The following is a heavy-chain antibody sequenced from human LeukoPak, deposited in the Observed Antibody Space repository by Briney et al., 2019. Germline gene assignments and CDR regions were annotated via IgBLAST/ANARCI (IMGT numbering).Heavy chain of an antibody. J-gene: IGHJ4*02. CDR2: IKSKRDGGPA. CDR3: VAGVGMSDFDF. D-gene: IGHD3-10*01. CDR1: GFTFSKAW. Sequence: GGSLRLSCAASGFTFSKAWMTWVRQAPGKGLEWVGRIKSKRDGGPAEYAAPVKARFNISRDDSKTTLYLQMNSLITEDTAVYYCVAGVGMSDFDFWGQGTLVTVSS. V-gene: IGHV3-15*01.